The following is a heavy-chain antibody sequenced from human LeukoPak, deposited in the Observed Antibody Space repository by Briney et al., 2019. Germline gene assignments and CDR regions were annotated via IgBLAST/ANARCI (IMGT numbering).Heavy chain of an antibody. V-gene: IGHV3-23*01. CDR3: ANLGLDSLDV. CDR1: GCTFSSYT. D-gene: IGHD3/OR15-3a*01. J-gene: IGHJ6*02. Sequence: GGSLRLSCAASGCTFSSYTMSWVRQAPGKGLRWVSAVSGSGSITSHSDSVRGRFTTSRDNSKSTLYLQMNSLRAEDTAVYYCANLGLDSLDVWGQGTTVTVSS. CDR2: VSGSGSIT.